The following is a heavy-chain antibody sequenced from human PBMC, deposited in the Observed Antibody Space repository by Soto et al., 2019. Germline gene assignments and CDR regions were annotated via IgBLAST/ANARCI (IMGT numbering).Heavy chain of an antibody. CDR1: GFSVSTSGMC. CDR3: ERIKMVRAAITLDS. Sequence: SGPTLVNPTQTLTLPCTFSGFSVSTSGMCVSWIRQPPGKALEWLARIDWDDDKYYSTCLKTRLTISEDTSKNQVVLTMTNMDPVDTAAYYCERIKMVRAAITLDSWGQGTPVTVSS. V-gene: IGHV2-70*11. D-gene: IGHD3-10*01. CDR2: IDWDDDK. J-gene: IGHJ5*01.